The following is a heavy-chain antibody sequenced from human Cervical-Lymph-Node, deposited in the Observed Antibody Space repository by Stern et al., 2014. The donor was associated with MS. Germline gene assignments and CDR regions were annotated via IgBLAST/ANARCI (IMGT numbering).Heavy chain of an antibody. Sequence: VQLVESGAEVKKPGDSVKVSCKASGYSFTAYFIHWVRQAPGQGLAWMGWISADTGDANYAQRFQGRVTMTRDTSISTTYMELSRLRSDDTAVYYCARDRGSRSDYWGQGTLVTVSS. CDR3: ARDRGSRSDY. V-gene: IGHV1-2*02. CDR1: GYSFTAYF. D-gene: IGHD1-26*01. CDR2: ISADTGDA. J-gene: IGHJ4*02.